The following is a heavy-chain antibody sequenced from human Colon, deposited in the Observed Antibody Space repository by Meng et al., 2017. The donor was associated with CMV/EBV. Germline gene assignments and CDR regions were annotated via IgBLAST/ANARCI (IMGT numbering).Heavy chain of an antibody. CDR3: ARAKDAVFGVVITSARNYYGMDV. CDR1: GFTFTSSA. Sequence: ASVKVSCKASGFTFTSSAVQWVRQAPGQGLEWMGWINPNSGGTNYAQKFQGRVTMTRDTSISTAYMELSRLRSDDTAVYYCARAKDAVFGVVITSARNYYGMDVWGQGTTVTVSS. V-gene: IGHV1-2*02. J-gene: IGHJ6*02. CDR2: INPNSGGT. D-gene: IGHD3-3*01.